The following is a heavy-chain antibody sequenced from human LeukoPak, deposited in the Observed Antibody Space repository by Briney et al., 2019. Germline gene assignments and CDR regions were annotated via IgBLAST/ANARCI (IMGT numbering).Heavy chain of an antibody. D-gene: IGHD4-17*01. CDR2: IYYSGST. CDR1: GGFISSSSYY. CDR3: AREMTTVTCFDY. Sequence: SETLSLTCTVSGGFISSSSYYWGWIRQPPGKGLEWIGSIYYSGSTYYNPSLKSRVTISVDTSKNQFSLKLSSVTAADTAVYYCAREMTTVTCFDYWGQGTLVTVSS. J-gene: IGHJ4*02. V-gene: IGHV4-39*07.